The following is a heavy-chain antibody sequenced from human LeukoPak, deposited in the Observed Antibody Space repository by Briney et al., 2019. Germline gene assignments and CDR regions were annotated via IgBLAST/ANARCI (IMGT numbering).Heavy chain of an antibody. CDR3: AKSRSGWYVGFDY. V-gene: IGHV3-9*01. CDR1: GFTFDDYA. D-gene: IGHD6-19*01. Sequence: GGSLRLSCAASGFTFDDYAMHWVRQAPGKGLEWVSGISWNSGSIGYADSVKDRFTISRDNAKNSLYLQMNCLRAEDTALYYCAKSRSGWYVGFDYWGQGTLVTVSS. J-gene: IGHJ4*02. CDR2: ISWNSGSI.